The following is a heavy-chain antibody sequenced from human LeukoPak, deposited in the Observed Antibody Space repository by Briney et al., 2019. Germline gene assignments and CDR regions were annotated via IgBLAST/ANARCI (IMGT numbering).Heavy chain of an antibody. D-gene: IGHD6-19*01. Sequence: GGSLRLSCAASGFIFSNYSMSWVRQAPGKGLEWVSVIYSGYSTYYADSVKGRFTISRDNSKNTVYLQMNSLRAEDTAVYYCARDGSRYWYFDLWGRGTLVTVSS. CDR2: IYSGYST. J-gene: IGHJ2*01. CDR1: GFIFSNYS. V-gene: IGHV3-53*01. CDR3: ARDGSRYWYFDL.